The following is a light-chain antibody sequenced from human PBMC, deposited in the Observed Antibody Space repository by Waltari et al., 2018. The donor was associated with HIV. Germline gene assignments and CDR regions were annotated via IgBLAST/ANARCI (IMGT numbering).Light chain of an antibody. CDR3: AAWEDSLTGPYV. CDR2: NNN. Sequence: QSVLTQPPSASGTPGQRVTISCSGSSSNIGRNSVSWYQHLPGTAPKLLIYNNNQRPSGVPDRFSGSKSGTSASLAISGLQSEDEAEYFCAAWEDSLTGPYVFGTGTKVTVL. V-gene: IGLV1-44*01. J-gene: IGLJ1*01. CDR1: SSNIGRNS.